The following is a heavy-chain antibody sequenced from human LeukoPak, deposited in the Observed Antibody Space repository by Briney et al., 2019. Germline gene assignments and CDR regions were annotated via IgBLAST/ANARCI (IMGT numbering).Heavy chain of an antibody. CDR2: ISFDGINK. D-gene: IGHD5-24*01. Sequence: PGRSLRLSCAASGFTFSSYGMHWVRQAPGKGLEWVALISFDGINKYYADSVKGRFTISRDNSKNTLYLQMNSLGAEDTAVYYCAKGQMATDYYSDMDVWGQGTTVTVSS. J-gene: IGHJ6*02. CDR3: AKGQMATDYYSDMDV. V-gene: IGHV3-30*18. CDR1: GFTFSSYG.